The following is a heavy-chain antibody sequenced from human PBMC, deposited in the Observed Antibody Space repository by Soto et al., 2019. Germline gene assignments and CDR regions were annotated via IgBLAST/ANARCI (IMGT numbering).Heavy chain of an antibody. CDR1: GGSITTGGRY. D-gene: IGHD1-1*01. CDR2: IYYSGNT. J-gene: IGHJ3*02. V-gene: IGHV4-31*02. CDR3: AQALVFTGGDGFDI. Sequence: QVRLQEWGPGLVKPSQTLSLKCSVSGGSITTGGRYWSWIRQLPGKGLEWIGDIYYSGNTYYNASLKSRVTISVDAAKDQFSLKLGSVTAADTAVYYCAQALVFTGGDGFDIWGQGRLVTVSS.